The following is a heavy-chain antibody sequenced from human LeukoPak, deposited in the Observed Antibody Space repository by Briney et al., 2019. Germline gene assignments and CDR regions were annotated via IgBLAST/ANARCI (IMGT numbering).Heavy chain of an antibody. CDR3: ARLGEAYCSSTSCYNWFDP. CDR1: GYSFTSYW. V-gene: IGHV5-51*01. CDR2: VYPGDSDT. J-gene: IGHJ5*02. D-gene: IGHD2-2*01. Sequence: GESLKISCKGSGYSFTSYWIGWVRQMPGKGLEWMGIVYPGDSDTRYSPSFQGQVTISADKSISTAYLQWSSLKASDTAMYYCARLGEAYCSSTSCYNWFDPWGQGTLVTVSS.